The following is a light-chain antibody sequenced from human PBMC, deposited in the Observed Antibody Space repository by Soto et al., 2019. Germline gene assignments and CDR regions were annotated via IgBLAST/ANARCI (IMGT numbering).Light chain of an antibody. CDR3: ATWRDSLSGVL. J-gene: IGLJ3*02. V-gene: IGLV1-47*01. CDR1: TSNIGSNY. CDR2: KNN. Sequence: QSVLTQPPSASGTPGQRVTISCSGSTSNIGSNYVYWYQHLPGAAPKVLIYKNNQRPSGVPDRFSGSKSGTSASLTISGLRSEDEADYYCATWRDSLSGVLFGGGTKLTVL.